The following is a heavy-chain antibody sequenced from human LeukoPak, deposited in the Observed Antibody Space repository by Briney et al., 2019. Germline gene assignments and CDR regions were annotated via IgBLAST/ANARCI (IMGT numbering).Heavy chain of an antibody. CDR3: ARLYDSSGYTNWLDP. V-gene: IGHV4-59*01. J-gene: IGHJ5*02. Sequence: SSETLSLTCTVSGGSISSNYWSWIRQSPGKGLEWIGYIYYSGSTNYNPSLKSRVTISVDTSESQFSLKLSSVTAADTAVYYCARLYDSSGYTNWLDPWGQGTLVTVSS. CDR1: GGSISSNY. CDR2: IYYSGST. D-gene: IGHD3-22*01.